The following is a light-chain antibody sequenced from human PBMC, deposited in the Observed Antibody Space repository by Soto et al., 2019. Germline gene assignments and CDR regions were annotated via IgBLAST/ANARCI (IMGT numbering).Light chain of an antibody. J-gene: IGKJ4*01. Sequence: DIQMTQSPSTLSASVGDRVTITCRASQSVSNWLAWYQQKPGKAPKFLIYDASSLESGVPSRFSGSGSGTEFTLTISSLQPDDFASYYCQQYNSYPLTFGGGTKVDI. V-gene: IGKV1-5*01. CDR1: QSVSNW. CDR2: DAS. CDR3: QQYNSYPLT.